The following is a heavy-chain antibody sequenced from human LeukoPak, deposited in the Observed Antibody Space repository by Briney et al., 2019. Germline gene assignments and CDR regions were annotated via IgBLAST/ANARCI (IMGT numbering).Heavy chain of an antibody. CDR2: ITSSSAYI. CDR1: GFIFSNYA. V-gene: IGHV3-21*06. Sequence: GGSLRLSCAASGFIFSNYAMNWVRQAPGKGLEWVSSITSSSAYIYYADSVKGRFTISRDNAKNSLYLQMNSLRAEDTAVYYCAGSYYYGSGSYGYYFDYWGQGTLVTVSS. CDR3: AGSYYYGSGSYGYYFDY. J-gene: IGHJ4*02. D-gene: IGHD3-10*01.